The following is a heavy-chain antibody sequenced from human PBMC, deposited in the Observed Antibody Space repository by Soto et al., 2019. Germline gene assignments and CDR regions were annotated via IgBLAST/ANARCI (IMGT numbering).Heavy chain of an antibody. D-gene: IGHD2-21*02. J-gene: IGHJ6*02. Sequence: VSLTVSCNASGFTFTSYGISGVRQAPGQGLEWMGWISGYNGKTNYAQKVQDRVTMTTDTSTSTVYMELRSLRSDDTAVYYCARGGDVPYSYYGMDVWGQGTTVTV. CDR1: GFTFTSYG. CDR3: ARGGDVPYSYYGMDV. V-gene: IGHV1-18*01. CDR2: ISGYNGKT.